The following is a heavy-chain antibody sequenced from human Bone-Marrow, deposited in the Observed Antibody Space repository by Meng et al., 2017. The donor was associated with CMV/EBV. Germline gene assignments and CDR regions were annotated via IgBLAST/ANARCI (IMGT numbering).Heavy chain of an antibody. Sequence: GGSLKISCEVSGVSFRNLWMMWVRQSPGKGLEWVGRVKSIASGGTLDYAAPVRGRFTISRDDSRDTLYLQMDSLKTEDTAVYDCSTDVPFSGGALDYWGQGTLVTVSS. V-gene: IGHV3-15*01. CDR1: GVSFRNLW. J-gene: IGHJ4*02. CDR3: STDVPFSGGALDY. D-gene: IGHD2/OR15-2a*01. CDR2: VKSIASGGTL.